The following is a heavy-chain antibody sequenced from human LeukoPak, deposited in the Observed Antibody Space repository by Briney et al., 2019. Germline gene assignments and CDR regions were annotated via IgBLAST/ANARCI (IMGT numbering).Heavy chain of an antibody. D-gene: IGHD4-17*01. CDR3: ARLHDYGDHVPFDY. J-gene: IGHJ4*02. Sequence: ASVKVSCKASGYTFTSYGISWVRQAPGQGLEWMGWISGYDGNTDYAQKFQGRVTMTRNTSISTAYMELSSLRSEDTAVYYCARLHDYGDHVPFDYWGQGTLVTVSS. CDR2: ISGYDGNT. CDR1: GYTFTSYG. V-gene: IGHV1-18*01.